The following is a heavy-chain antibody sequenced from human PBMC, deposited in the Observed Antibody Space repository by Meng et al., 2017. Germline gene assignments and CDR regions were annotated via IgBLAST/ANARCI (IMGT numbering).Heavy chain of an antibody. Sequence: GQLQQWGAGLFKPSATLSLTCAVYGGSFSGYSWSWIRQPPGKGLEWIGEINHSGSTNYNPSLKSRVTISVDTSKNQFSLKLSSVTAADTAVYYCARVPGGIGAADYWGQGTLVTVSS. D-gene: IGHD3-10*01. CDR2: INHSGST. CDR1: GGSFSGYS. J-gene: IGHJ4*02. V-gene: IGHV4-34*01. CDR3: ARVPGGIGAADY.